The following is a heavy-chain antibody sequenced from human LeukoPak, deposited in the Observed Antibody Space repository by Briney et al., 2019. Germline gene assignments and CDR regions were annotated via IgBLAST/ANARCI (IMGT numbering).Heavy chain of an antibody. CDR2: IYYSGST. CDR3: ARRNHSSGWYSGAFDY. CDR1: GGSISSYY. V-gene: IGHV4-59*08. Sequence: SETLSLTCTVSGGSISSYYWSWIRQPPGKGLEWIGYIYYSGSTNYNPSLKSRVTISVDTSKNQCSLKLSSVTAADTAVYYCARRNHSSGWYSGAFDYWGQGTLVTVSS. J-gene: IGHJ4*02. D-gene: IGHD6-19*01.